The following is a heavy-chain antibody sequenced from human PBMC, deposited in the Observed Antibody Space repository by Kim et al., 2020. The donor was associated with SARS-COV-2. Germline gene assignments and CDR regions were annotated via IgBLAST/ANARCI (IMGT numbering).Heavy chain of an antibody. Sequence: SVKVSCKASGGTFSSYAISWVRQAPGQGLEWMGGIIPIFGTANYAQKFQGRVTITADESTSTAYMELSSLRSEDTAVYYCARDRGSYDYSNYAQLGYWGQGTLVTVSS. D-gene: IGHD4-4*01. J-gene: IGHJ4*02. CDR2: IIPIFGTA. V-gene: IGHV1-69*13. CDR3: ARDRGSYDYSNYAQLGY. CDR1: GGTFSSYA.